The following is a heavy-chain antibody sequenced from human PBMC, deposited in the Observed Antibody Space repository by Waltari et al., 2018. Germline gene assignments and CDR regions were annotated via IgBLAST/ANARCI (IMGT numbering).Heavy chain of an antibody. Sequence: QVQLQESGPGLVKPSETLSLTCTVSGYSISSGYYWGWIRQPPGKGLEWIGSIYHSGSTYDNPSLKSRVTISVDTSKNQFSLKLSSVTAADTAVYYCARGVMVRGVIGYWGQGTLVTVSS. J-gene: IGHJ4*02. CDR2: IYHSGST. CDR3: ARGVMVRGVIGY. CDR1: GYSISSGYY. D-gene: IGHD3-10*01. V-gene: IGHV4-38-2*02.